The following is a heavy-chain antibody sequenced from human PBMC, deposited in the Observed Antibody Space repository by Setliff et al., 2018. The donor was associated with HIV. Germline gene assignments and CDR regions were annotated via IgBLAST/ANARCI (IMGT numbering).Heavy chain of an antibody. V-gene: IGHV3-9*01. Sequence: PGGSLRLSCAAFGFTFDDYALHWVRQAPGKGLEWVSGIKWSTNRIRYADSVKGRFTISRDSAKNFLYLQMNSLTTEDTALYYCAKEAVSGTYFGSGFDYWGQGTLVTVSS. J-gene: IGHJ4*02. CDR2: IKWSTNRI. CDR3: AKEAVSGTYFGSGFDY. CDR1: GFTFDDYA. D-gene: IGHD1-26*01.